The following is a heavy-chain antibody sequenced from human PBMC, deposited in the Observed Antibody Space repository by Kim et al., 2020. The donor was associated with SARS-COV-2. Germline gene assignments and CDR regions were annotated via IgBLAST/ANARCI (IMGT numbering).Heavy chain of an antibody. V-gene: IGHV3-30*03. CDR2: ISYEGSTQ. CDR3: ARNLVGDTDLGP. D-gene: IGHD1-26*01. CDR1: GFTFSSHV. J-gene: IGHJ5*02. Sequence: GGSLRLSCAASGFTFSSHVMHWVRQAPGKGLEWVALISYEGSTQKYTDPVKGRFTVSRDNSKNTLFLQMKSLRPEATAMYYCARNLVGDTDLGPWGQGTLVTVSS.